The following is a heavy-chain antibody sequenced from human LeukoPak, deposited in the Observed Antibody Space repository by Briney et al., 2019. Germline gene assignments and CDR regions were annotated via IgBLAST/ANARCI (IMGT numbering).Heavy chain of an antibody. V-gene: IGHV3-30*04. CDR3: ARVNDSSGYYPSYFDY. CDR2: ISYDGSNK. J-gene: IGHJ4*02. D-gene: IGHD3-22*01. Sequence: GGSLRLSCAASGFTFGNYAMHWVRQAPGKGLEWVAVISYDGSNKYNADSVKGRFTITSDNSKNTLYLRMNSLRAEDTAVYYCARVNDSSGYYPSYFDYWGQGTLVTVSS. CDR1: GFTFGNYA.